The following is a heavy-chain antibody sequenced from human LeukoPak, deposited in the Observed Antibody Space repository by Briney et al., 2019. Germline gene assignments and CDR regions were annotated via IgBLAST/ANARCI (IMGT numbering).Heavy chain of an antibody. CDR1: GFTFSSYA. V-gene: IGHV3-23*01. Sequence: GGSLRLSCAASGFTFSSYAMSWVRQAPGKGLEWVSVISGSGGSTSYADSVKGRFTISRDNSKNTLYLQMNSLRAEDTAVYYCARGDYHSKFDYWGQGTLVTVSS. CDR2: ISGSGGST. D-gene: IGHD4-17*01. CDR3: ARGDYHSKFDY. J-gene: IGHJ4*02.